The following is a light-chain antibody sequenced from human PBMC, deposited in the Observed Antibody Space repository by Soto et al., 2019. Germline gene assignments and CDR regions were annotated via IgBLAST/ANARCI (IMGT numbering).Light chain of an antibody. V-gene: IGLV6-57*01. Sequence: NFMLTQPQSVSESPGETVTLSCTRSGGSITSNYVQWYQQRPGRSPSTLIYDDDQRPSGVPDRFSGSIDSSSNSASLTISGLMTEDEATYYCQSFDSSDQVFGGGTKLTVL. CDR1: GGSITSNY. J-gene: IGLJ3*02. CDR3: QSFDSSDQV. CDR2: DDD.